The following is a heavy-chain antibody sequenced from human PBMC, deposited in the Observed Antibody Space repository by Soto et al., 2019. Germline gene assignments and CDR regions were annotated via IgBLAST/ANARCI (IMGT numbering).Heavy chain of an antibody. Sequence: GGSLRLSCVASGFTFDDFIMHWVRQVPGRGPKWISRITWNGANTYYADSVKGRFTVSRDNSKNSLYLQMSSLKSEDTAVYLCAKDGTGTTYFLFDKWGQGTPVTVSS. CDR1: GFTFDDFI. CDR2: ITWNGANT. V-gene: IGHV3-43*01. J-gene: IGHJ4*02. D-gene: IGHD1-1*01. CDR3: AKDGTGTTYFLFDK.